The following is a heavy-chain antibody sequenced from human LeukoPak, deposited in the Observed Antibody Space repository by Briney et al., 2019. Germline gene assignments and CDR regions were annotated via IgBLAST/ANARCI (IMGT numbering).Heavy chain of an antibody. CDR1: GFTFSSYA. CDR3: AKDAYYGSGTYCDY. Sequence: GGSLRLSCAASGFTFSSYAMHWVRQAPGKGPEWVAVISSDGSKKYYADSVKGRFTISRDNSNSKNTLYLQMNSLRAEDTAVYYCAKDAYYGSGTYCDYWGQGTLDTVSS. D-gene: IGHD3-10*01. J-gene: IGHJ4*02. CDR2: ISSDGSKK. V-gene: IGHV3-30*18.